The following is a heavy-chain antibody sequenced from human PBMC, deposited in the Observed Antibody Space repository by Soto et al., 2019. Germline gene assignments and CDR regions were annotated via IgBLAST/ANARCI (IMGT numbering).Heavy chain of an antibody. D-gene: IGHD2-15*01. J-gene: IGHJ4*02. CDR2: IWYDGSNK. Sequence: PGGSLRLSCAASGFTFSSYGMHWVRQAPGKGLEWVAVIWYDGSNKYYADSVKGRFTISRDNSKNTLYLQMNSLRAEDTAVYYCARSLLGYCSGGSCYGIDYWGQGTLVTVSS. CDR3: ARSLLGYCSGGSCYGIDY. V-gene: IGHV3-33*01. CDR1: GFTFSSYG.